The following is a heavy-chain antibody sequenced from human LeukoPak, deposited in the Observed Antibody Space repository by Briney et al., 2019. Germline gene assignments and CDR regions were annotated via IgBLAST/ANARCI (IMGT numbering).Heavy chain of an antibody. CDR3: ADPGITMIGRV. CDR2: IIPIFGTG. D-gene: IGHD3-10*02. Sequence: GASVKVSCKASGGTFTSYVINWVRHAPGHGLEWMGGIIPIFGTGNYAQRFQGRITITADKSTSSSYMELSSLTSGDPAVYYCADPGITMIGRVWGKGTTVTISS. J-gene: IGHJ6*04. V-gene: IGHV1-69*06. CDR1: GGTFTSYV.